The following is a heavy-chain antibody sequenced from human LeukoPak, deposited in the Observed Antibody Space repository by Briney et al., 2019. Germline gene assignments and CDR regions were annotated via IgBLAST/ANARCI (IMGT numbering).Heavy chain of an antibody. Sequence: GRSLRLSCAASGFTFSSYGMSWVRQAPGKGLEWVSGINGGGGGDTFHADSVRGRFTISRDNSKNTLYLQMSSLRAEDTAVYYCAASLPNIVVVPAAKGPFGSWGQGTLVTVSS. V-gene: IGHV3-23*01. CDR3: AASLPNIVVVPAAKGPFGS. CDR1: GFTFSSYG. D-gene: IGHD2-2*01. CDR2: INGGGGGDT. J-gene: IGHJ5*02.